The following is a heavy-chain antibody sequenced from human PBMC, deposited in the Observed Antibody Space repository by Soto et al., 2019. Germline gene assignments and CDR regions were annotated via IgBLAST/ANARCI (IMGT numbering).Heavy chain of an antibody. V-gene: IGHV3-21*06. CDR1: GFTFTRYS. J-gene: IGHJ4*02. CDR2: ISSTTNYI. CDR3: ARESEDLTSNFDY. Sequence: TGGSLRLSCAASGFTFTRYSMNWVRQAPGKGLEWVSSISSTTNYIYYGDSMKGRFTISRDNAKNSLYLEMNSLRAEDTAVYYCARESEDLTSNFDYWGQGTLVTVS.